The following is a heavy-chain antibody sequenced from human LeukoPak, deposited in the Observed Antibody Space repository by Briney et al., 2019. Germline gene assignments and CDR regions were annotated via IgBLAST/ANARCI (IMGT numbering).Heavy chain of an antibody. CDR1: GGSISSSSYY. V-gene: IGHV4-39*01. J-gene: IGHJ3*02. D-gene: IGHD5-12*01. Sequence: SETLSLTCTVSGGSISSSSYYRGWIRQPPGKGLEWIGSIYYSGSTYYNPSLKSRVTISVDTSKNQFSLKLSSVTAADTAVYYCARGSIGYGHDALDIWGQGTMVTVSS. CDR3: ARGSIGYGHDALDI. CDR2: IYYSGST.